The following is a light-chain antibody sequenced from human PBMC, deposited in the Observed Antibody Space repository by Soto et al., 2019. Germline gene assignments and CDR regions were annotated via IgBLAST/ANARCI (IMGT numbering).Light chain of an antibody. J-gene: IGLJ3*02. CDR3: CTYAGSFHQ. Sequence: QSALTQPRSVSGSPGQAVTISCTGTNSDVGNYNFVSWYQHHPGKAPKLMIYDVTKRPSGVPARFSGSKSGNAASLTISGLQAEGEADYYCCTYAGSFHQFGGGTKLTVL. CDR1: NSDVGNYNF. V-gene: IGLV2-11*01. CDR2: DVT.